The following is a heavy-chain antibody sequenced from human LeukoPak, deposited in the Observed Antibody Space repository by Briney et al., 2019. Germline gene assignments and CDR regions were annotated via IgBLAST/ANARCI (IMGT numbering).Heavy chain of an antibody. CDR3: ARSYCSGGSCWAYFDY. V-gene: IGHV4-59*08. Sequence: PSETLSLTCTVSGGSISSYYWSWIRQPPGKGLEWIGNIYYSGSTNYNPSLKSRVTISVDTSKNQFSLKLSSVTAADTAIYYCARSYCSGGSCWAYFDYWGQGTLVTVSS. J-gene: IGHJ4*02. D-gene: IGHD2-15*01. CDR2: IYYSGST. CDR1: GGSISSYY.